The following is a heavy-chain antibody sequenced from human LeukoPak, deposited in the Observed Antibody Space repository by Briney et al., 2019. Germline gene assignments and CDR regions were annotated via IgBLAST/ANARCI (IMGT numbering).Heavy chain of an antibody. CDR2: INHSGST. D-gene: IGHD6-13*01. CDR3: ARGGGSSSWSFDH. Sequence: PSETLSLTCGVYGGSFSGYYWTWIRQPPGKGLEWMGEINHSGSTNYNPSLKSRVTISVDTSKNQFSLKLSSVTAADTAVYYCARGGGSSSWSFDHWGQGTLVTVSS. J-gene: IGHJ4*02. V-gene: IGHV4-34*01. CDR1: GGSFSGYY.